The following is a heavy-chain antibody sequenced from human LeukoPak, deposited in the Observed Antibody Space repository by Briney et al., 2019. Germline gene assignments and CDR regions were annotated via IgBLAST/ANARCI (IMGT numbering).Heavy chain of an antibody. CDR3: VYSGDYEKGY. Sequence: PGGSLRLSCAASGFTFSLYAMHWVRQAPGKGLEWVTLISYDGSNKYYADSVKGRFTISRDNSKNTLYLQMNSLRAEDTAVYYCVYSGDYEKGYWGQGTLVTVSS. D-gene: IGHD4-17*01. CDR2: ISYDGSNK. V-gene: IGHV3-30*04. J-gene: IGHJ4*02. CDR1: GFTFSLYA.